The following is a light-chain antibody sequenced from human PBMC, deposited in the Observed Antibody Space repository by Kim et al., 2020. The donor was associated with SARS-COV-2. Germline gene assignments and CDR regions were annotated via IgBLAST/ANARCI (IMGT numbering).Light chain of an antibody. CDR3: QVWNSSSDHRV. CDR1: NIGSKS. CDR2: DDN. J-gene: IGLJ2*01. V-gene: IGLV3-21*03. Sequence: APGKTARITCGGNNIGSKSVHWYQQKPGQAPVLVVYDDNDRPSGIPERFSGSNSGNTATLTISRVEAGDEADYYCQVWNSSSDHRVFGGGTQLTVL.